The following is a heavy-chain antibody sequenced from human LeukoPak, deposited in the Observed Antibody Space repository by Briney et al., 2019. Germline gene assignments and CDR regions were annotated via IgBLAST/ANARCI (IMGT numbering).Heavy chain of an antibody. Sequence: SETLSLTCTVSGYSISSSYYWGWIRQPPGKGLEWIGSIYYSGSTYYNPSLKSRVTISVDTSKNQFSLKLSSVTAADTAVYYCARARDPLYYYDSSGWNFDYWGQGTLVTVSS. CDR3: ARARDPLYYYDSSGWNFDY. J-gene: IGHJ4*02. D-gene: IGHD3-22*01. V-gene: IGHV4-38-2*02. CDR1: GYSISSSYY. CDR2: IYYSGST.